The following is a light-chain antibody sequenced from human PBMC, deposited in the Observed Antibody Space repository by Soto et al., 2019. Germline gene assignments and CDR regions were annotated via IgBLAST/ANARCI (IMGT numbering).Light chain of an antibody. CDR3: QQYANSPYT. Sequence: EIVLTQSPGTLSLSPGERATLSCRASQSVSSSYLAGYQQKPGQAPRLLIYGASSRATGIPDRFSGSGSGTDFTLTISRLEPEDFAVYYCQQYANSPYTFGQGTKLEIK. J-gene: IGKJ2*01. CDR2: GAS. CDR1: QSVSSSY. V-gene: IGKV3-20*01.